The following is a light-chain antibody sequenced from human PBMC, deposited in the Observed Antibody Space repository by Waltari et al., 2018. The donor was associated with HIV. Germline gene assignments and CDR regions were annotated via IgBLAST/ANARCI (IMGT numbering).Light chain of an antibody. Sequence: QSVVTQPPSASGTPGQRVTISCSGSGSKIGTYSVNWYQHFPGTAPKLLIYMNDQRPSGVPGRFSGSQSGTSASLAISGLQYDDEADYYCAVWDDSLGGAVFGGGTKLTVL. J-gene: IGLJ2*01. CDR3: AVWDDSLGGAV. CDR2: MND. CDR1: GSKIGTYS. V-gene: IGLV1-47*01.